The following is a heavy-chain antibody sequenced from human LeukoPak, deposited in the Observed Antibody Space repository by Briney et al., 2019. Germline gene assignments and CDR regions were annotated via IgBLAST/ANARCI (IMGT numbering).Heavy chain of an antibody. CDR1: GVSISSNTFS. J-gene: IGHJ4*02. V-gene: IGHV4-39*07. D-gene: IGHD3-10*01. CDR3: ARSYYYGSGTDFDY. Sequence: SETLSLTCNVSGVSISSNTFSWGWIRQPPGKGLEWIGNIYYTGSTYYNPSLKSRVTISVDTSKNQFSLKLSSVTAADTAVYYCARSYYYGSGTDFDYWGQGTLVTVSS. CDR2: IYYTGST.